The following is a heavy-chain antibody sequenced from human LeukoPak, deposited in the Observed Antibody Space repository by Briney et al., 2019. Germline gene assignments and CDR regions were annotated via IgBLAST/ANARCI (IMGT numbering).Heavy chain of an antibody. Sequence: GGSLRLSCAASGFTFSSYEMNWVRQAPGKGLEWVSYISSSGSTIYYADSVKGRFTISRDNAKNSLYLQMNSLRAEDTAVYYCARDKGYYDSSGYYYVLYFDYWGQGTLVTVSS. CDR3: ARDKGYYDSSGYYYVLYFDY. CDR2: ISSSGSTI. CDR1: GFTFSSYE. D-gene: IGHD3-22*01. J-gene: IGHJ4*02. V-gene: IGHV3-48*03.